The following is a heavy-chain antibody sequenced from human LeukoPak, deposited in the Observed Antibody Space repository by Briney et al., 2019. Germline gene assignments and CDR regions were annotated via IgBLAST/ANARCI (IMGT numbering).Heavy chain of an antibody. CDR3: ARVPTATVDNWFDP. CDR2: ISAYNGNT. V-gene: IGHV1-18*01. CDR1: GYTFTSYG. J-gene: IGHJ5*02. Sequence: ASVKVSYKASGYTFTSYGISWVRQAPGQGLEWMGWISAYNGNTNYAQKLQGRVTMTTDTSTSTAYMELRSLRSDDTAVYYCARVPTATVDNWFDPWGQGTLVTASS. D-gene: IGHD4-23*01.